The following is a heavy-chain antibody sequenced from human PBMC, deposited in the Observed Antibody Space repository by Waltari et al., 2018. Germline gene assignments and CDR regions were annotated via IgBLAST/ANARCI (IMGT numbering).Heavy chain of an antibody. V-gene: IGHV3-11*01. CDR1: GFSFSDY. CDR3: ARRALAPLDAFDI. CDR2: MNSGGSAI. J-gene: IGHJ3*02. Sequence: QVQLVESGGGVVKPGGSLRLSCAASGFSFSDYMNWLRQAPGKGLECVSYMNSGGSAIHYADSVKCRFTISWDNAKNSVYLQMNRLSADDTAVYYCARRALAPLDAFDIWGQGTMVTVSS.